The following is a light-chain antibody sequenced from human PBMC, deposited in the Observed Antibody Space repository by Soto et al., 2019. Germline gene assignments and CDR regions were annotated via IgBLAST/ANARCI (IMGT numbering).Light chain of an antibody. Sequence: QSALTQPASVSGSPGQSITISCTGTSSDVGGYNYVSWYQQHPGKAPKLMIYEVSNRPSGVSNRFSGSKSGNTASLTISGLQAEDEADYYCSSYTSSITLWLVFGGGTKLTVL. CDR1: SSDVGGYNY. CDR2: EVS. CDR3: SSYTSSITLWLV. V-gene: IGLV2-14*01. J-gene: IGLJ2*01.